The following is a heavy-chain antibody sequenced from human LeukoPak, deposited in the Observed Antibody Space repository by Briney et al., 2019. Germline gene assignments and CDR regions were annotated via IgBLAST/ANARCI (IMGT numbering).Heavy chain of an antibody. CDR1: GGSISSYY. J-gene: IGHJ6*02. CDR3: ARDRPDYYGSGSYYNEPYYYYGMDV. CDR2: IYTSGST. V-gene: IGHV4-4*07. Sequence: SETLSLTCTVSGGSISSYYWSWIRQPAGKGLEWIGRIYTSGSTNYNPSLKGRVTMSVDTSKNQFSLKLSSVTAVDTAVYYCARDRPDYYGSGSYYNEPYYYYGMDVWGQGTTVTVSS. D-gene: IGHD3-10*01.